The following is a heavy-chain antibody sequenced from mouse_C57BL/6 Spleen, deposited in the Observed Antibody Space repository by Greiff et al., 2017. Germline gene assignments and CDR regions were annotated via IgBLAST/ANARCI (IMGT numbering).Heavy chain of an antibody. Sequence: QVHVKQSGPELVKPGASVKLSCKASGYTFTSYDINWVKQRPGQGLEWIGWIYPRDGSTKYNEKFKGKATLTVDTSSSTAYMELHSLTSEDSAVYFCARSYSKYYYAMDYWGQGTSGTVSS. D-gene: IGHD2-5*01. CDR2: IYPRDGST. CDR1: GYTFTSYD. CDR3: ARSYSKYYYAMDY. J-gene: IGHJ4*01. V-gene: IGHV1-85*01.